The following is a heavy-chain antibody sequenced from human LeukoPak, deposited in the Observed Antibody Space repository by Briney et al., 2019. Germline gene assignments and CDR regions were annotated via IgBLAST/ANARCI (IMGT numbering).Heavy chain of an antibody. Sequence: GGSLRLSCVGSGFIFNNHGMHWVRQAPGKGLEWLAVISHDGTNEHYAESVRGRFSISRDNSRNILYVQMNSLTTEDTAVYFCVRDGRCSRDKCYSGMLDYWGQGTLVTVSS. V-gene: IGHV3-30-3*01. CDR3: VRDGRCSRDKCYSGMLDY. J-gene: IGHJ4*02. D-gene: IGHD2-21*01. CDR1: GFIFNNHG. CDR2: ISHDGTNE.